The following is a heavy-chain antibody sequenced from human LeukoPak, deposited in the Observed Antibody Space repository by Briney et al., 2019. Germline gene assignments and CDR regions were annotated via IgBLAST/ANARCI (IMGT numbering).Heavy chain of an antibody. CDR3: AHGDFWSGYYPY. D-gene: IGHD3-3*01. J-gene: IGHJ4*02. V-gene: IGHV4-61*09. CDR1: GGSVSSGSYY. CDR2: IYTSGNT. Sequence: SQTLSLTCTVSGGSVSSGSYYWTWIRQPAGKGLEWIGHIYTSGNTNYNPSLKSRVTISVDTSKNQCSLKLTSVTAADTAVYYCAHGDFWSGYYPYWGQGTLVTVSS.